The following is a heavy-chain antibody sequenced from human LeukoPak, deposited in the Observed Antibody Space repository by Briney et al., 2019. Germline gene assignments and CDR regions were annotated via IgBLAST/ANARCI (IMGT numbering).Heavy chain of an antibody. CDR2: IYSDGST. Sequence: GGSLRLSCAASELTVSSNCMTWVRQAPGKGLEWVSFIYSDGSTYYADSVRGRFTISRDNSKNTLYLQMNSLRDEDTAVYYCARPRRDSTGYDAFDIWGQGTMVTVSS. V-gene: IGHV3-66*04. J-gene: IGHJ3*02. D-gene: IGHD3-22*01. CDR3: ARPRRDSTGYDAFDI. CDR1: ELTVSSNC.